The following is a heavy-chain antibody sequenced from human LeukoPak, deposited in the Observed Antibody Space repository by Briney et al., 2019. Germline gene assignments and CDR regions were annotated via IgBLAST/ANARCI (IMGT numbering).Heavy chain of an antibody. V-gene: IGHV3-23*01. D-gene: IGHD3-22*01. Sequence: SGGSLRLSCAASGFTFSSYAMSWVRQAPGKGLEWVSAISGSGGSTYYADSVKGRFTISRDNSENTLYLQMNSLRAEDTAVYYCAKDRDSSGYYYFSEYFQHWGQGTLVTVSS. CDR1: GFTFSSYA. CDR3: AKDRDSSGYYYFSEYFQH. CDR2: ISGSGGST. J-gene: IGHJ1*01.